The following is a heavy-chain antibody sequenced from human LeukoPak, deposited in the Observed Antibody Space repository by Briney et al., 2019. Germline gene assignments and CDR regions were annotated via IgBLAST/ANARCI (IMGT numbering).Heavy chain of an antibody. CDR1: GGSIRNYY. CDR2: MYHSRST. J-gene: IGHJ3*02. V-gene: IGHV4-59*01. D-gene: IGHD4-17*01. CDR3: ATSSTLTTYAFDI. Sequence: RSSETLSLTCTVSGGSIRNYYWTWIRQTPGKGLEWIGYMYHSRSTNSSPSLKSRVTISIDTSMNNFSLKLRSVTAADTAVYYRATSSTLTTYAFDIWGPGSMVTVSS.